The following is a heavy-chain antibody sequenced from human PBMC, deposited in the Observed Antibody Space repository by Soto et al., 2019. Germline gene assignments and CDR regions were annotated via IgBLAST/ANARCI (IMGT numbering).Heavy chain of an antibody. CDR1: GGSISSSSYY. V-gene: IGHV4-39*01. J-gene: IGHJ4*02. Sequence: QLQLQESGPGLVKPSETLSLTCIVSGGSISSSSYYWGWIRQPPGKGLEWIGSIYYSGSTYYNPSLKSRVTISVDTSKNQFSLRLNSVTAADTAVYYCARQTTTVVTQLDYWGQGTLVTVSS. CDR2: IYYSGST. D-gene: IGHD4-17*01. CDR3: ARQTTTVVTQLDY.